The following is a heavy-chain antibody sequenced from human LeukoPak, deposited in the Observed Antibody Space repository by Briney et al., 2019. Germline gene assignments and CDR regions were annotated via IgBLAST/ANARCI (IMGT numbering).Heavy chain of an antibody. V-gene: IGHV3-74*01. CDR2: INSDGSST. CDR3: AREFSSGWWNYFDY. CDR1: GFTFSSYW. D-gene: IGHD6-19*01. J-gene: IGHJ4*02. Sequence: GGLRRLSCAASGFTFSSYWMHWVRQAPGKGLVWVSRINSDGSSTSYADSVKGRFTISRDNAKNTLYLQMNSLRAEDTAVYYCAREFSSGWWNYFDYWGRGTLMTVSS.